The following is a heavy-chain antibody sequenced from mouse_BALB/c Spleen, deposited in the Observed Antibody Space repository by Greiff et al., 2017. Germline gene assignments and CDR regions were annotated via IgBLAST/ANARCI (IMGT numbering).Heavy chain of an antibody. J-gene: IGHJ4*01. Sequence: EVMLVESGGGLVQPGGSLKLSCAASGFTFSSYTMSWVRQTPEKRLEWVAYISNGGGSTYYPDTVKGRFTISRDNAKNTLYLQMSSLKSEDTAMYYCARHHYYGNHVGVDYWGQGTSVTVSS. D-gene: IGHD2-1*01. CDR2: ISNGGGST. CDR1: GFTFSSYT. CDR3: ARHHYYGNHVGVDY. V-gene: IGHV5-12-2*01.